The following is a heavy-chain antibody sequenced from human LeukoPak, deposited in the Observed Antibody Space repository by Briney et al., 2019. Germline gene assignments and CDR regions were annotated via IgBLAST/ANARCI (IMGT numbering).Heavy chain of an antibody. CDR2: ISTSGST. V-gene: IGHV4-61*02. J-gene: IGHJ6*03. D-gene: IGHD4-11*01. CDR1: DGSIRSGLYH. Sequence: PSETLSLTCTVSDGSIRSGLYHWSWIRQPAGKGLEWIGRISTSGSTNYNPSLKSRVTISVDTSKNQFSLKLTSVTAADTAVYYCARTSRLPHYYYYYYMDVWGKGTTVTVSS. CDR3: ARTSRLPHYYYYYYMDV.